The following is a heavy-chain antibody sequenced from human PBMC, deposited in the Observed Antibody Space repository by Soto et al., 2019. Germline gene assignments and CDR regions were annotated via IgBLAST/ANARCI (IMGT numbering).Heavy chain of an antibody. CDR1: GFTFSSYA. D-gene: IGHD1-1*01. J-gene: IGHJ3*02. V-gene: IGHV3-23*01. CDR3: AKDSSSPGTTGAFDI. Sequence: EVQLLESGGGWVQPGGSLRLSCAASGFTFSSYAMSWVRQAPGKGLEWVSGISGSGGSTYYADSVKGRFTISRDNSKNTLYLQMNSLRAEDTAVYYCAKDSSSPGTTGAFDIWGQGTMVTVSS. CDR2: ISGSGGST.